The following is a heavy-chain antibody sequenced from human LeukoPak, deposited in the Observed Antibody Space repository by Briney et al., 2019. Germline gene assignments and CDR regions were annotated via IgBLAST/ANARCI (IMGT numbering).Heavy chain of an antibody. D-gene: IGHD4-4*01. CDR3: ARATLQYLYYYYGMDV. CDR1: GFNFSNAA. CDR2: ISGSGGTT. J-gene: IGHJ6*02. V-gene: IGHV3-23*01. Sequence: GGSLRLSCAASGFNFSNAAMSWVRQAPGQGLEWVSAISGSGGTTYYADSVKGRFTISRDNSKNTLYLQMNSLRAEDTAVYYCARATLQYLYYYYGMDVWGQGTTVTVSS.